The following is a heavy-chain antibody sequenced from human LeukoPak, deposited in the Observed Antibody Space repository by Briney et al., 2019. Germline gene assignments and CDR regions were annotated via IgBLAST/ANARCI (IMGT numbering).Heavy chain of an antibody. CDR1: GGSFSGYY. D-gene: IGHD6-19*01. CDR3: ARGGIGWDSSGWYLYYFDY. CDR2: INHSGST. Sequence: SETLSLTCADYGGSFSGYYWSWIRQPPGKGLEWIGEINHSGSTNYNPSLKSRVTISVDTSKNQFSLKLSSVTAADTAVYYCARGGIGWDSSGWYLYYFDYWGQGTLVTVSS. V-gene: IGHV4-34*01. J-gene: IGHJ4*02.